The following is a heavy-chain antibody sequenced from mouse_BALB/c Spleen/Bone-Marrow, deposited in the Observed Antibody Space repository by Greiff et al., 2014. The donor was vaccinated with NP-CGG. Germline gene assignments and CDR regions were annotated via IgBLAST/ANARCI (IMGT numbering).Heavy chain of an antibody. V-gene: IGHV1-25*01. J-gene: IGHJ4*01. CDR3: ARLGLRLAMDY. CDR2: INPYNDDT. CDR1: GYSFTGYT. D-gene: IGHD2-2*01. Sequence: EVKLVESGPELVKPGASMKISCKASGYSFTGYTINWVKQSHGKHLEWIGLINPYNDDTNYNQKFKGKATLTVDTSSNTAYMELVSLTSEGSAVYYCARLGLRLAMDYWGQGTSVTVSS.